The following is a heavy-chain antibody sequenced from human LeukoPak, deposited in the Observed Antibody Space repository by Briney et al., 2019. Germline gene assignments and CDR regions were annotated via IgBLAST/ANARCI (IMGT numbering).Heavy chain of an antibody. CDR3: IKDLSGTWSFDY. V-gene: IGHV3-64D*08. CDR1: GFTFSVHY. Sequence: GGSLRLPCSASGFTFSVHYMHWVRQAPGKGLEYVSTISDNGDNTCYADSVKGRFIISRDNSKNTLYLQMNSLRVEDTAVYYCIKDLSGTWSFDYWGQGTLLIVSS. J-gene: IGHJ4*02. CDR2: ISDNGDNT. D-gene: IGHD1-26*01.